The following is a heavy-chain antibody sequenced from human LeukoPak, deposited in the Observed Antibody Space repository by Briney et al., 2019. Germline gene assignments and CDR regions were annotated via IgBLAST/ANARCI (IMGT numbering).Heavy chain of an antibody. CDR1: GYTFTDYY. Sequence: ASVKVACKASGYTFTDYYIQLVRQAPGPGLAGMGWFNPDTGGTNYAQNFQGRVTMTRDTSISTAYMELSRLRSDDTAVYYCAKVAAYYDSSGSLDFWGQGTLVTVSS. J-gene: IGHJ4*02. D-gene: IGHD3-22*01. CDR3: AKVAAYYDSSGSLDF. CDR2: FNPDTGGT. V-gene: IGHV1-2*02.